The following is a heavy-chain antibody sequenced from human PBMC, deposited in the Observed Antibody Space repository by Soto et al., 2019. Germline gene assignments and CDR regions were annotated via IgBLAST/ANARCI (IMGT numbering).Heavy chain of an antibody. Sequence: QVQLQESGPGLVTPSGTLSLTCTVSGASISSSHWWTWVRQSPGKGLERVGEKHHAGNTNYDPSRKSRVTMSVDTSTNQFSLKLTSVTAADTAVYYCARDGNDNSGLSAFDIWGQGTMVTVSS. CDR3: ARDGNDNSGLSAFDI. CDR2: KHHAGNT. D-gene: IGHD5-12*01. CDR1: GASISSSHW. J-gene: IGHJ3*02. V-gene: IGHV4-4*02.